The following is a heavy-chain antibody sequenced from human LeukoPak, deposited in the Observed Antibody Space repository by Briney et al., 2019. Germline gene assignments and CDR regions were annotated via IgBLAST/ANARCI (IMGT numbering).Heavy chain of an antibody. CDR3: ARQGTGRSSVVGWFGP. J-gene: IGHJ5*02. CDR1: GGSIGTYY. CDR2: IYASGSP. Sequence: SETLSLTCTVSGGSIGTYYWTWIRQPPGKGLEWIGHIYASGSPNYNPSLKSRVTISVDSSMTQFSLKLRSVTAADTAVYYCARQGTGRSSVVGWFGPWGQGALVTVSS. V-gene: IGHV4-4*09. D-gene: IGHD6-6*01.